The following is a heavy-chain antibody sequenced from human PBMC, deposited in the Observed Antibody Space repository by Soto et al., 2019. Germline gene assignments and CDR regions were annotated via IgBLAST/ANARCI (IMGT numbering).Heavy chain of an antibody. D-gene: IGHD3-22*01. V-gene: IGHV4-34*01. Sequence: ASETLSLTCAVYGGSFSAYYWSWIRQPPGKGLEWIGEINHSGGTSYNPSLKSRVTISVDTSKSQFSLKLTSVTAADRAVYYCARGSVDTVDSSGFYDYWGQGTLVTVSS. CDR3: ARGSVDTVDSSGFYDY. CDR2: INHSGGT. CDR1: GGSFSAYY. J-gene: IGHJ4*02.